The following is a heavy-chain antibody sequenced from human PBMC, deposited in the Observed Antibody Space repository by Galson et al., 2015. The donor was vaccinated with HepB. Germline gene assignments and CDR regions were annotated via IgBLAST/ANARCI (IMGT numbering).Heavy chain of an antibody. CDR1: GFTFSSYS. V-gene: IGHV3-48*02. D-gene: IGHD3-10*01. J-gene: IGHJ4*02. CDR3: ARVLLWFGELFTLGY. Sequence: SLRLSCAASGFTFSSYSMNWVRQAPGKGLEWVSYISSSSSTIYYADSVKGRFTISRDNAKNSLYLQMNSLRDEDTAVYYCARVLLWFGELFTLGYWGQGTLVTVSS. CDR2: ISSSSSTI.